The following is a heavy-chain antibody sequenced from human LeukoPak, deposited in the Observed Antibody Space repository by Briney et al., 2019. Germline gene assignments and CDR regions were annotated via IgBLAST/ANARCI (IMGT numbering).Heavy chain of an antibody. CDR1: GFTFSDYY. J-gene: IGHJ3*02. D-gene: IGHD1-7*01. CDR2: ISSSGSTI. V-gene: IGHV3-11*01. Sequence: GGSLRLSCAASGFTFSDYYMSWIRQAPGKGLEWVSYISSSGSTIYYADSVKGRFTISRDNAKNSLYLQMNSLRAEDAAVYYCARQTGTTGNDAFDIWGQGTMVTVSS. CDR3: ARQTGTTGNDAFDI.